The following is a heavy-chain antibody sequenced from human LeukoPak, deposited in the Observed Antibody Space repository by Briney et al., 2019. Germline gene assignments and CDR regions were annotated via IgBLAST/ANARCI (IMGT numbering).Heavy chain of an antibody. CDR1: GYTFTCYY. V-gene: IGHV1-2*02. CDR3: AVGSGSYYYYGMDV. CDR2: INPNSGGT. D-gene: IGHD3-10*01. J-gene: IGHJ6*02. Sequence: ASVKVSCKASGYTFTCYYMHWVRQPPGQGLGWVGWINPNSGGTNYAQKFQGRVTMTRDTSISTAYMELSRLRTEDTAVYYCAVGSGSYYYYGMDVWGQGTTVTVSS.